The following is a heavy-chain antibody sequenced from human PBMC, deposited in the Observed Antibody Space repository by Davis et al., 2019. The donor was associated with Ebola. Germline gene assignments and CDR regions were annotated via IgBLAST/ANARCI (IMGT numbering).Heavy chain of an antibody. CDR2: IRSKAYGGTT. CDR3: TRGLAGSRAFDI. D-gene: IGHD1-14*01. CDR1: GFTFSSYW. J-gene: IGHJ3*02. V-gene: IGHV3-49*04. Sequence: SLKIPCAASGFTFSSYWMSWVRQAPGKGLEWVGFIRSKAYGGTTEYAASVKGRFTISRDDSKSIAYLQMNSLKTEDTAVYYCTRGLAGSRAFDIWGQGTMVTVSS.